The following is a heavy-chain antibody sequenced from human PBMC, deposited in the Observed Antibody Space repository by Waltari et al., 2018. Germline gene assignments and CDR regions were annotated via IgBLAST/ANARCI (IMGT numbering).Heavy chain of an antibody. V-gene: IGHV4-39*07. CDR1: GGSIRSLSYY. D-gene: IGHD1-7*01. CDR2: IYYSGST. CDR3: ARDPPSEL. J-gene: IGHJ4*02. Sequence: QLQLQESGPGLVKPSETLSLTCPVSGGSIRSLSYYWGWIRQPPGKGLEWIGSIYYSGSTYYNPSLKSRVTISVDTSKNQFSLKLSSVTAADTAVYYCARDPPSELWGQGTLVTVSS.